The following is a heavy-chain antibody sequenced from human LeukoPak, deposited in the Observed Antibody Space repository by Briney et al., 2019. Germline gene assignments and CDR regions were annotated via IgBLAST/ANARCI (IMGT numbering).Heavy chain of an antibody. J-gene: IGHJ4*02. Sequence: GGSLRLSCAASGFTFSSYAMSWVRQAPVKGLEWVSAISGSGGSTYYADSVKGRFTISRDNSKNTLYLQMNSLRAEDTAVYYCARPWCSGGSCYSNPNNYFAYWGQGTLVTVSS. D-gene: IGHD2-15*01. V-gene: IGHV3-23*01. CDR1: GFTFSSYA. CDR3: ARPWCSGGSCYSNPNNYFAY. CDR2: ISGSGGST.